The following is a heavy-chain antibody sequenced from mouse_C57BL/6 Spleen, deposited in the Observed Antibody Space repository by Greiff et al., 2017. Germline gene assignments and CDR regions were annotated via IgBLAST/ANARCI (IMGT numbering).Heavy chain of an antibody. Sequence: EVHLVESGGGLVKPGGSLKLSCAASGFTFSSYAMSWVRQTPEKRLEWVATISDGGSYTYYPDNVKGRFTISRDNAKNNLYLQMSHLKSEDTAMYYCAREAYGSKYYFDYWGQGTTLTVSS. CDR2: ISDGGSYT. CDR3: AREAYGSKYYFDY. CDR1: GFTFSSYA. V-gene: IGHV5-4*01. D-gene: IGHD1-1*01. J-gene: IGHJ2*01.